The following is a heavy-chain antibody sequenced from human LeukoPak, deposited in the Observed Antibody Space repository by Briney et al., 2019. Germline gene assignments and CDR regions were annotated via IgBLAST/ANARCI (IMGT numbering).Heavy chain of an antibody. D-gene: IGHD2-21*02. Sequence: GGSLRLSCAPSGFTFDTYGMHWVRQAPGKGLKGVAVISYDGSNKYYADSVKGRFNISRDNFKNTLYLQMNSLRAEDTAVYYCAKDRLAYCGGDCFSWVDSWGQGALVTVSS. CDR1: GFTFDTYG. V-gene: IGHV3-30*18. CDR3: AKDRLAYCGGDCFSWVDS. J-gene: IGHJ4*02. CDR2: ISYDGSNK.